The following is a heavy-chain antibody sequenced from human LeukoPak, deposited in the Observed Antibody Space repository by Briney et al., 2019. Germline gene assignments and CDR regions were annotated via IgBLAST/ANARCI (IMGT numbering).Heavy chain of an antibody. CDR3: ARADPFSPGGDY. V-gene: IGHV1-69*05. CDR2: IIPIFGTA. CDR1: GGTFSSYA. D-gene: IGHD3-10*01. Sequence: SVKVSCKASGGTFSSYAISWVRQAPGQGLEWMGGIIPIFGTANYAQTFQGRVTITTDESTSTAYMELSSLRSEDTAVYYCARADPFSPGGDYWGQGTLVTVSS. J-gene: IGHJ4*02.